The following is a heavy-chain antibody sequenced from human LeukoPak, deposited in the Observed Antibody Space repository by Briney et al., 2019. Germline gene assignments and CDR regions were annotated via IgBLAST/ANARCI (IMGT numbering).Heavy chain of an antibody. CDR3: AKPTYYYDSSGHYFDY. Sequence: GGSPRLSCAASGFTFSSYAMHWVRQAPGKGLEWVAVISYDGSNKYYADSVKGRFTISRDNSKNTLYLQMNSLRAEDTAVYYCAKPTYYYDSSGHYFDYWGQGTLVTVSS. J-gene: IGHJ4*02. D-gene: IGHD3-22*01. CDR1: GFTFSSYA. V-gene: IGHV3-30*18. CDR2: ISYDGSNK.